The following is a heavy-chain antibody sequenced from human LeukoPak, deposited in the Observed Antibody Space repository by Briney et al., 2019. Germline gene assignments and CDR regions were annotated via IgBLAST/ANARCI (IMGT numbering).Heavy chain of an antibody. Sequence: ASVKVSCKVSGYTVTELSMHWVRQSPGKGLEWMGGFHPEDGETIYAQKFQGRVTMTTDTSTSTVYMELRSLRSDDTAVYYCARDDNYGSGQPDDWGQGTLVTVSS. CDR3: ARDDNYGSGQPDD. J-gene: IGHJ4*02. V-gene: IGHV1-24*01. CDR1: GYTVTELS. CDR2: FHPEDGET. D-gene: IGHD3-10*01.